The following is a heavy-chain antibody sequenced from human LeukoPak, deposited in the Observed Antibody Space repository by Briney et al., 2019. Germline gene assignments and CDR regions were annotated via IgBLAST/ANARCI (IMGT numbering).Heavy chain of an antibody. V-gene: IGHV1-69*02. CDR1: GGTFRSYT. J-gene: IGHJ3*02. CDR2: IIPILGIA. Sequence: ASVKVSCKASGGTFRSYTISWVQQAPGQGLEWMGRIIPILGIANYAQKFQGRVTITADKSTSTAYMELSSLRSEDTAVYYCASEHYCSSTSCYGDAFDIWGQGTMVTVSS. D-gene: IGHD2-2*01. CDR3: ASEHYCSSTSCYGDAFDI.